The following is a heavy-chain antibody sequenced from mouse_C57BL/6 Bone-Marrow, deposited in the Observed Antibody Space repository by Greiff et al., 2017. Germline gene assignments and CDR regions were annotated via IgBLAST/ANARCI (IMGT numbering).Heavy chain of an antibody. V-gene: IGHV2-2*01. CDR1: GFSLTSYG. CDR3: AREDGSSSFYAMDY. J-gene: IGHJ4*01. Sequence: QVQLQQSGPGLVQPSQSLSITCTVSGFSLTSYGVHWVRQSPGKGLEWMGVIWRGGSTDYNAAFISRLSTSKVNTESHALFIVNSLLAADTAIYSCAREDGSSSFYAMDYWGQGTSVTVSS. CDR2: IWRGGST. D-gene: IGHD1-1*01.